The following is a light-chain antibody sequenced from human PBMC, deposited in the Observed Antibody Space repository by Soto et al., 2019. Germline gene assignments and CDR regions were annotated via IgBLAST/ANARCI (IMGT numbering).Light chain of an antibody. V-gene: IGLV2-8*01. J-gene: IGLJ1*01. CDR2: EVN. Sequence: QSALTHPPSASWSPGHSVTISCTGTSSDVGGYNYVSWFQQHPGKAPKLIIHEVNQRPSGVPDRFSGSKSGNTASLTVSGLQAEDQGTYYCSSYGGYNNVVFGTGTKV. CDR3: SSYGGYNNVV. CDR1: SSDVGGYNY.